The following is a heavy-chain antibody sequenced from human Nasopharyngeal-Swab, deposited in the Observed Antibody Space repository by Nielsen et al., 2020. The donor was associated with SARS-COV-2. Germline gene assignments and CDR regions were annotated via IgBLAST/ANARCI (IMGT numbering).Heavy chain of an antibody. D-gene: IGHD6-6*01. CDR3: AKSSAARSDYYYYYYMDV. J-gene: IGHJ6*03. CDR1: GFTFDDYT. CDR2: ISWDGGST. Sequence: GGSLRLSCAASGFTFDDYTMHWVRQAPGKGLEWVSLISWDGGSTYYADSVEGRFTISRDNSKNSLYLQMNSLRTEDTALYYCAKSSAARSDYYYYYYMDVWGKGTTVTVSS. V-gene: IGHV3-43*01.